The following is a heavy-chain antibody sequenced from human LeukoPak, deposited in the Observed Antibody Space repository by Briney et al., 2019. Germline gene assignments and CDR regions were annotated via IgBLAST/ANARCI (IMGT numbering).Heavy chain of an antibody. V-gene: IGHV3-64D*06. Sequence: PGGSLRLSCSASGFTFSNYAMHWVRQAPGKGLECVSAISTNGGNTYYADSVKGRLTISRDNSKNTLYLQITGLRAEDTAVYYCLKYRSAYSSSWYGRWNWFDPWGQGTLVTVSS. CDR1: GFTFSNYA. D-gene: IGHD6-13*01. J-gene: IGHJ5*02. CDR3: LKYRSAYSSSWYGRWNWFDP. CDR2: ISTNGGNT.